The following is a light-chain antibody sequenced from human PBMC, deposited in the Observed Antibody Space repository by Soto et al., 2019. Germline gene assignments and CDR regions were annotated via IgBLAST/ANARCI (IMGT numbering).Light chain of an antibody. CDR3: QQYGSSGT. Sequence: DIMMTQSPSTLSVSAGERATLSCRASQSVSSYLAWYQQKAGQAPSLLIYSASSWASGIPARFSGSGSGTDFTLTISILEPEDFAVYYCQQYGSSGTFGQGTKVDIK. J-gene: IGKJ1*01. V-gene: IGKV3-20*01. CDR2: SAS. CDR1: QSVSSY.